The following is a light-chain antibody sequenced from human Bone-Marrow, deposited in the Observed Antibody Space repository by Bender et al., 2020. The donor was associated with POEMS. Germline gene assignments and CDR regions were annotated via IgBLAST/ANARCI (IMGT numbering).Light chain of an antibody. CDR1: SSNIGSDA. Sequence: QSVLTQPPSASGTPGQRVTISCSGSSSNIGSDAAHWFQQFPGTAPKLLIYSNDQRPSGVPDRFSGSKSGTSASLAISGLQSEDEADYYCAAWDDSLGGLWVFGGGTRLTVL. J-gene: IGLJ3*02. CDR3: AAWDDSLGGLWV. CDR2: SND. V-gene: IGLV1-44*01.